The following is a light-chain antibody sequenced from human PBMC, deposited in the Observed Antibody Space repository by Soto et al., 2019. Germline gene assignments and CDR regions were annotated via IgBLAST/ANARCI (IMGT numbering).Light chain of an antibody. CDR2: KAS. CDR1: QSISTW. V-gene: IGKV1-5*03. J-gene: IGKJ4*01. Sequence: DIQMTQSPSTLSASVVDRVTITCRASQSISTWLAWYQQKPGKAPRLLIYKASSLEGGVPSRFGGSGSGTLFNITISSLHPDDFATYYCQQDNTYPLTCGGGTTVDIK. CDR3: QQDNTYPLT.